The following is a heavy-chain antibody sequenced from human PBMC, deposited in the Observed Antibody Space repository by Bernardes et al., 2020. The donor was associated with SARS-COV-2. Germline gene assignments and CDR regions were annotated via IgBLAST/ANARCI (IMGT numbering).Heavy chain of an antibody. CDR1: GFTFSSYA. D-gene: IGHD1-26*01. CDR3: AKDLSSWELPSRWYYYYGMDV. Sequence: GGSLRLSCAASGFTFSSYAMSWVRQAPGKGLEWVSAISGSGGSTYYADSVKGRFTISRDNSKNTLYLQMNSLRAEDTAVYYCAKDLSSWELPSRWYYYYGMDVWGQGTTVTVSS. V-gene: IGHV3-23*01. CDR2: ISGSGGST. J-gene: IGHJ6*02.